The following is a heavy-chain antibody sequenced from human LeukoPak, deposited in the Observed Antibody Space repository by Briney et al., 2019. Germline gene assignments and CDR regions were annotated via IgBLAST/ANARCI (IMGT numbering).Heavy chain of an antibody. CDR2: ISYDGSNK. CDR1: GFTFSSYA. Sequence: GGSLRLSCAASGFTFSSYAMHWVRQAPGKGLEWVAVISYDGSNKYYADSVKGRFTISRDNSKNTLYLQMNSLRAEDTAVYYCARGTGITMSTDLDYWGQGTLVTVSS. V-gene: IGHV3-30-3*01. J-gene: IGHJ4*02. CDR3: ARGTGITMSTDLDY. D-gene: IGHD3-10*02.